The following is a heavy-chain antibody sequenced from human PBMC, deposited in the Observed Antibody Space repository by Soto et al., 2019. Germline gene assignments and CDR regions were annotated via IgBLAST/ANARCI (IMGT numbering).Heavy chain of an antibody. J-gene: IGHJ4*02. Sequence: SETLSLTCGVSGDSIYRSYWWSWVRLPPGKGPEWIGEIFHTGTTNYNPSLKSRLTMSVDKSKKEIALKLDSVTAADTAVYFCARSARYGVVGDYWGQGTGVTVSS. V-gene: IGHV4-4*02. CDR1: GDSIYRSYW. CDR2: IFHTGTT. CDR3: ARSARYGVVGDY. D-gene: IGHD2-15*01.